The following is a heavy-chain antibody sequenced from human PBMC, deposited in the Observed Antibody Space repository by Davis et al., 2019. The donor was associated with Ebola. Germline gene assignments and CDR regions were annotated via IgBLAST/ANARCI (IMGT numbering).Heavy chain of an antibody. J-gene: IGHJ4*02. Sequence: MPSETLSLTCSFYGGSISSSDYYWGWIRQPPGKGLEWIGNIYYTGITYYKLSLKSRVTISIDTSKSQFSLELTSVTAADTAVYYCARLLPLSVTMIVVSRGAFDHWGQGTLVTVSS. D-gene: IGHD3-22*01. CDR3: ARLLPLSVTMIVVSRGAFDH. CDR2: IYYTGIT. V-gene: IGHV4-39*01. CDR1: GGSISSSDYY.